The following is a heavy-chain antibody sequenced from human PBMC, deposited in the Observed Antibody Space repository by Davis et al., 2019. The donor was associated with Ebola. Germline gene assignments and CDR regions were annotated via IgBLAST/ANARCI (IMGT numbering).Heavy chain of an antibody. Sequence: GSLRLSCTVSGGSISSYYWSWIRQPPEKGLEWIGYIYYSGSTNYNPSLKSRVTISVDTSKNQFSLKLSSVTAADTAVYYCARDGRDGYKDYWGQGTLVTVSS. CDR3: ARDGRDGYKDY. CDR1: GGSISSYY. D-gene: IGHD5-24*01. J-gene: IGHJ4*02. V-gene: IGHV4-59*01. CDR2: IYYSGST.